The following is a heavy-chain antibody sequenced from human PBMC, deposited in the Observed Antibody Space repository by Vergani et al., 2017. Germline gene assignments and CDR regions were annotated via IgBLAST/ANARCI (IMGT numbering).Heavy chain of an antibody. CDR1: GFTFDDYA. Sequence: EVQLVESGGGLVQPGRSLRLSCAASGFTFDDYAMHWVRQAPGKGLEWVSGISWNSGSIGYADSVKGRFTISRDNAKNSLYLQMNSLRAEDTALYYCARASEVATFDYWGQGTLVTVSS. J-gene: IGHJ4*02. D-gene: IGHD5-24*01. CDR3: ARASEVATFDY. CDR2: ISWNSGSI. V-gene: IGHV3-9*01.